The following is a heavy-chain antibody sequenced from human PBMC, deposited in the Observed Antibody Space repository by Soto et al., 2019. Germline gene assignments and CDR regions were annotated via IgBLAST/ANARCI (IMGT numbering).Heavy chain of an antibody. CDR3: TREHYDILTGYYNGYYFDY. J-gene: IGHJ4*02. V-gene: IGHV3-49*03. D-gene: IGHD3-9*01. CDR1: GFTFGDYA. Sequence: GGSLRLSCTASGFTFGDYAMSWFRQAPGKGLEWVGFIRSKAYGGTTEYAASVKGRFTISRDDSKSIAYLQMNSLKTEDTAVYYCTREHYDILTGYYNGYYFDYWGQGTLVTVSS. CDR2: IRSKAYGGTT.